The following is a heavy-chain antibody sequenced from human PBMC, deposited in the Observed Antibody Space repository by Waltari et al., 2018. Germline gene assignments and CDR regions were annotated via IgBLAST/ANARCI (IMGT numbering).Heavy chain of an antibody. CDR2: ITSDGTHT. Sequence: EVQLVESGGGLVRPGGSLRLSCAASGFTFGYYTMKWARQAPGKGPEWISFITSDGTHTTYADSVRGRFTISRDNAKNSLFLQINSLRADDTAVYYCARDRRPTLILGSGAFDIWGQGIKVNVSS. V-gene: IGHV3-21*01. CDR1: GFTFGYYT. J-gene: IGHJ3*02. D-gene: IGHD3-22*01. CDR3: ARDRRPTLILGSGAFDI.